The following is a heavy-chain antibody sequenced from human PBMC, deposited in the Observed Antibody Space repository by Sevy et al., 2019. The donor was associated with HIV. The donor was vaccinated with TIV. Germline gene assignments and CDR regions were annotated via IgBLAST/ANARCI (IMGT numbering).Heavy chain of an antibody. Sequence: SETLSLTCTVSGGSISSGSYYWSWIRQPAGKGLEWIGRIYTSGSTNYNPSLKSRVTISVDTSKNQFSLKLSSVTAADTAVYYCARGSGGYDSSGYPVAWGQGTLVTVSS. V-gene: IGHV4-61*02. CDR1: GGSISSGSYY. CDR2: IYTSGST. D-gene: IGHD3-22*01. CDR3: ARGSGGYDSSGYPVA. J-gene: IGHJ1*01.